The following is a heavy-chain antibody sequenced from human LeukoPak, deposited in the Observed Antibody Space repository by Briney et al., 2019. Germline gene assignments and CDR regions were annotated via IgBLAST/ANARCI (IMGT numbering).Heavy chain of an antibody. V-gene: IGHV4-61*01. CDR2: IYYSGST. Sequence: SETLSLTCTVSGGSVSSGSYFWNWIRQPPGMGLEWIGYIYYSGSTNYNPSLKSRVTISVDTSKNQFSLKLSSLTAADTAVYYCARFHTSGYYRHFDFRGQGTLVTVSS. J-gene: IGHJ4*02. CDR3: ARFHTSGYYRHFDF. CDR1: GGSVSSGSYF. D-gene: IGHD3-22*01.